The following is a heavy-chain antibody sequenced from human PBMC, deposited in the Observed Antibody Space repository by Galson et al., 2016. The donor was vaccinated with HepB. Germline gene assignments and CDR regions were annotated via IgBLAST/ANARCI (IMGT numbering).Heavy chain of an antibody. V-gene: IGHV1-69*13. CDR3: ASHRRGQYGSGRYEFDY. D-gene: IGHD3-10*01. J-gene: IGHJ4*02. CDR1: GGTFSSYA. CDR2: ITPVFGTQ. Sequence: SVKVSCKASGGTFSSYAVSWVRQAPGQGLEWMVGITPVFGTQSYTQRFQGRVTITADESTSTAYMELSSLRSDDTAVYYCASHRRGQYGSGRYEFDYLGQGTLVIVAS.